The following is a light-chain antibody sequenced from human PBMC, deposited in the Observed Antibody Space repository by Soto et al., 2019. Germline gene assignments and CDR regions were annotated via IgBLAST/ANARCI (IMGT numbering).Light chain of an antibody. CDR2: GNS. Sequence: QSVLTQPPSVSGAPGQRVTISCTGSSSNIGAGYGVHWYQQLPGTAPKLLIYGNSNRPSGVPDRFSGSKSGTSASLAITGLQDEDEADYYCQSYDSSRSGVVFGGGTKLTVL. V-gene: IGLV1-40*01. CDR1: SSNIGAGYG. CDR3: QSYDSSRSGVV. J-gene: IGLJ2*01.